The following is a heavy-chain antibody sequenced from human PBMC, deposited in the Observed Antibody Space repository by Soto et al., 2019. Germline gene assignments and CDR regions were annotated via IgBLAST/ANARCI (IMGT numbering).Heavy chain of an antibody. V-gene: IGHV4-30-4*01. CDR1: GDSIRSGYYY. J-gene: IGHJ4*02. CDR2: IYYSGST. CDR3: ARGNRPYESFDY. D-gene: IGHD3-3*01. Sequence: PSETLSLTCTVSGDSIRSGYYYWSWIRQPPGKGLEWIGYIYYSGSTYYNPSLKSRVGISIDTSKNQFSLSLSSVTAADTAVYYCARGNRPYESFDYWGQGTLVTVSS.